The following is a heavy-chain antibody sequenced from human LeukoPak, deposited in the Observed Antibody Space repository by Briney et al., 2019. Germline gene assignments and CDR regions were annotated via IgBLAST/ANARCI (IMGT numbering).Heavy chain of an antibody. D-gene: IGHD3-22*01. CDR3: AKEAGSSGYCSDY. J-gene: IGHJ4*02. Sequence: GGSLRLSCAAYGFIFSSYAMNWVRQAPGKGLEWVSAISGSGVSTYYADSVKGRFTISRDNSKNTLYLQMNSLRAEDTAVYYCAKEAGSSGYCSDYWGQGTLVTVSS. CDR2: ISGSGVST. CDR1: GFIFSSYA. V-gene: IGHV3-23*01.